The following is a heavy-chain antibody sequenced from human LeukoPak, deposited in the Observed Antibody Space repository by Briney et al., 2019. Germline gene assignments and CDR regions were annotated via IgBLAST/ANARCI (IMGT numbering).Heavy chain of an antibody. CDR1: GFTFSSYE. CDR3: ARHEWFGSFDY. D-gene: IGHD3-10*01. Sequence: QPGGPLRLSCAASGFTFSSYEMNWVRQAPGKGLEWVSYISSSGSTIYYADSVKGRFTISRDNAKNSLYLQMNSLRAEDTALYYCARHEWFGSFDYWGQGTLVTVSS. CDR2: ISSSGSTI. V-gene: IGHV3-48*03. J-gene: IGHJ4*02.